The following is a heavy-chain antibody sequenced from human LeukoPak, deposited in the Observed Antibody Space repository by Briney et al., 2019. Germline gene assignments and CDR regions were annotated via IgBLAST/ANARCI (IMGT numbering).Heavy chain of an antibody. V-gene: IGHV4-39*01. CDR3: ARSGGYGLIDY. CDR2: IYSSGST. CDR1: GVSISSSSYY. Sequence: SETLSLTCNVSGVSISSSSYYWGWIRQPPGKGLEWIGSIYSSGSTYYNSSLKSRVTISIDTSKNQVSLKMSSVTAADTAVYYCARSGGYGLIDYWGQGTLVTVSS. J-gene: IGHJ4*01. D-gene: IGHD6-25*01.